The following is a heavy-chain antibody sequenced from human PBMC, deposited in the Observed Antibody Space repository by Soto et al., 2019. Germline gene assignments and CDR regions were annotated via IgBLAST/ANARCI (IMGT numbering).Heavy chain of an antibody. CDR2: ISGSGDNT. D-gene: IGHD3-3*01. V-gene: IGHV3-23*01. Sequence: GGSLRLSCRASGFTFSDYAMTWVRQPPGKGLEWVSVISGSGDNTFYAASVKGRFAISRDNSKNVLYLQMNSLSADDAAVYFCAKGRAITVCGVDILFDYWGLGTLVTVSS. CDR1: GFTFSDYA. J-gene: IGHJ4*01. CDR3: AKGRAITVCGVDILFDY.